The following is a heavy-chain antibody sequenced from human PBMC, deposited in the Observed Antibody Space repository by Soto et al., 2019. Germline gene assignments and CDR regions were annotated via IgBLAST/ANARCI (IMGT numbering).Heavy chain of an antibody. V-gene: IGHV3-23*01. CDR1: GFTFSGSA. Sequence: VQLLESGGGLVQPRGSLRLSCAASGFTFSGSAMTWVRQAPGKWLEYVSSITSSGSEVFHAASVKGRFTMSRDNSKNMLYLQMNSLRAEDTAVYYCAKEGYDSGWYWDSWAQGALVTVSS. CDR3: AKEGYDSGWYWDS. CDR2: ITSSGSEV. J-gene: IGHJ4*02. D-gene: IGHD6-19*01.